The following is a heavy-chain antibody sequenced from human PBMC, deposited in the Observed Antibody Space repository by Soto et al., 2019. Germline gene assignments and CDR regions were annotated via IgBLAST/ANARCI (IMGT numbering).Heavy chain of an antibody. V-gene: IGHV4-31*03. CDR1: GGSITSGSYY. CDR3: ARDRGRAYYDFWSGSPSWFDP. Sequence: PSETLSLTCTVSGGSITSGSYYWSWIRQHPGKGLEWIGFIDNSGSPYYNPSLKSRVAISVDTSKSQFSLKLTSVTAADTAVYYCARDRGRAYYDFWSGSPSWFDPWGQGSLVTVSS. J-gene: IGHJ5*02. CDR2: IDNSGSP. D-gene: IGHD3-3*01.